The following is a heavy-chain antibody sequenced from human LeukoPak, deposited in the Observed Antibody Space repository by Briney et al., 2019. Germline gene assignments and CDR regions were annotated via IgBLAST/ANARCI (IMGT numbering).Heavy chain of an antibody. CDR3: ARSDYDILTGYYTNAFDL. Sequence: GGSLRLSCAASGFTFSSYEMNWVRQAPGKGLEWLSYISSGGYTIYYADFVKGRFTISRDNAKNSLYLQMNSLRAEDTAVYYCARSDYDILTGYYTNAFDLWGQGTMVTVSS. J-gene: IGHJ3*01. D-gene: IGHD3-9*01. CDR1: GFTFSSYE. CDR2: ISSGGYTI. V-gene: IGHV3-48*03.